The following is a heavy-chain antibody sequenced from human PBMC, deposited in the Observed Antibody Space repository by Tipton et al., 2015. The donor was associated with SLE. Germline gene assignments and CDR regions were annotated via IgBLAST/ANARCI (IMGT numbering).Heavy chain of an antibody. Sequence: QSGAEVKKPGASVKVSCKASGYTFTSYYMHWVRQAPGQGLEWMGIINTSGGSTSYAQKFQGRVTMTRDTSTSTVYMELSSLRSEDTAVYYCARGAGPIASFGNYYYYYYMDVWGKGTTVTVSS. V-gene: IGHV1-46*01. CDR1: GYTFTSYY. CDR3: ARGAGPIASFGNYYYYYYMDV. D-gene: IGHD3-3*01. J-gene: IGHJ6*03. CDR2: INTSGGST.